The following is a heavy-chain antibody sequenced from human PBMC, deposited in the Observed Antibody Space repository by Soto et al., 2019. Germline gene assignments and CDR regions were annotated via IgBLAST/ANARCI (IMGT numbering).Heavy chain of an antibody. CDR1: GGSISSGDYY. D-gene: IGHD6-13*01. Sequence: PSETLSLTCTVSGGSISSGDYYLSWIRQPPGKGLEWIGYIYYSGSTYYNPSLKSRVTISVDTSKNQFSLKLSSVTAADTAVYYCARLNVYSSSWLDYWGQGTLVTVS. J-gene: IGHJ4*02. CDR3: ARLNVYSSSWLDY. CDR2: IYYSGST. V-gene: IGHV4-30-4*01.